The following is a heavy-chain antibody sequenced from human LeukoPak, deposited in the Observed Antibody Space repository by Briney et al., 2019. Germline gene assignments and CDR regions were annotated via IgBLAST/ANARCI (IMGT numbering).Heavy chain of an antibody. V-gene: IGHV4-59*12. CDR2: MYYSGST. CDR3: ARDDIVVVPAARGRQYYYYYMDV. J-gene: IGHJ6*03. CDR1: GGSMGRYY. Sequence: SETLSLTCTVSGGSMGRYYWSWIRQSPGKGLEWIGYMYYSGSTNYNPSLKSRVTMSVDTSKNQFSLKLSSVTAADTAVYYCARDDIVVVPAARGRQYYYYYMDVWGKGTTVTISS. D-gene: IGHD2-2*01.